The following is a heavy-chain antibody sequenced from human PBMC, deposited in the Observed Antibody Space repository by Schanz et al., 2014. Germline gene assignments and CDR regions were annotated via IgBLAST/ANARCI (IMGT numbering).Heavy chain of an antibody. Sequence: QVQLQESGPGLVKPSGTLSLTCAVSGGSISSTYWWTWVRQTPGKGLEWIGDIYHSGSTNDNPSFKSRVTISVDKFKNQFSLNLNSVTAADTAVYFCARGGGTSYGMDVWGQGTTVTVSS. V-gene: IGHV4-4*02. CDR1: GGSISSTYW. CDR3: ARGGGTSYGMDV. J-gene: IGHJ6*02. D-gene: IGHD2-15*01. CDR2: IYHSGST.